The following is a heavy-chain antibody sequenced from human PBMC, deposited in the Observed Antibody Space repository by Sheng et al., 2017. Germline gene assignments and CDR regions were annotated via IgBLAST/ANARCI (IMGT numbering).Heavy chain of an antibody. CDR1: GYTFSDYY. V-gene: IGHV1-2*02. Sequence: QVQLVQSGAEVKEPGASVRVSCKASGYTFSDYYIHWMRQAPGQVLEWMAWINPRTGDTKHAQKFQCRVTLTRDTSINTAYMELGRLTFDDTAVYYCSRGGRQLLFTFWGQGALVT. CDR3: SRGGRQLLFTF. D-gene: IGHD2-21*02. CDR2: INPRTGDT. J-gene: IGHJ4*02.